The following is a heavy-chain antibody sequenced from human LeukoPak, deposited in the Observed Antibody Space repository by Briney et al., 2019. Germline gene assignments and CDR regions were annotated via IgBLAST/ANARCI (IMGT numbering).Heavy chain of an antibody. Sequence: GGSLRLSCAASGFTFDDYAMHWVRQAPGKGLEWVSLISGDGGSTYYADSVKGRFTISRDNSKNSLYLQMNSLRTEDTALCYCAKGPNPYCSSTSCYAPWGQGTLVTVSS. D-gene: IGHD2-2*01. J-gene: IGHJ5*02. V-gene: IGHV3-43*02. CDR3: AKGPNPYCSSTSCYAP. CDR1: GFTFDDYA. CDR2: ISGDGGST.